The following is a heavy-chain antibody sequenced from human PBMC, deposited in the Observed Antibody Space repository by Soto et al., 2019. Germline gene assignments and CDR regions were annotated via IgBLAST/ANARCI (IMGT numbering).Heavy chain of an antibody. CDR2: IYPGDSDT. Sequence: PGESLKLSCTGSGYSFTRYWIGWVRQMPGKGLEWMGIIYPGDSDTRYSPSFQGQVTISADKSISTAYLQWSSLKASDTAMYYCARQGAAAGTPFFDYWGQGTLVTVSS. V-gene: IGHV5-51*01. CDR3: ARQGAAAGTPFFDY. D-gene: IGHD6-13*01. J-gene: IGHJ4*02. CDR1: GYSFTRYW.